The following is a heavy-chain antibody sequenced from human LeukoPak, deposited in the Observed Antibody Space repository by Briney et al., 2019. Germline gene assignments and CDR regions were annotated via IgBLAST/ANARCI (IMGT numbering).Heavy chain of an antibody. CDR2: ITSSGRIT. Sequence: GGSLRLACAASGFRFSDDHMSSIRQAPGQGLEWVSYITSSGRITYYADSVKGRFTISRDNARNSLYLQINNVKPEATPVYYCARDVRNIYWGQGTLVTVSS. V-gene: IGHV3-11*01. CDR1: GFRFSDDH. D-gene: IGHD1-14*01. CDR3: ARDVRNIY. J-gene: IGHJ4*02.